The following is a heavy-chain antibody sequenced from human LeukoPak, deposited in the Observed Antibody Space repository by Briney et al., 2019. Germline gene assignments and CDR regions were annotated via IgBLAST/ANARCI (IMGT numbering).Heavy chain of an antibody. V-gene: IGHV1-8*01. Sequence: GASVKVSCKASGYTFTSYDINWVRQATGQGLEWMGWMNPNSGNTGYAQKFQGRVTMTRNTSISTAYMELGSLRSEDTAVYYCARRGTPRGGNWFDPWGQGTLVTVSS. J-gene: IGHJ5*02. D-gene: IGHD1-1*01. CDR3: ARRGTPRGGNWFDP. CDR2: MNPNSGNT. CDR1: GYTFTSYD.